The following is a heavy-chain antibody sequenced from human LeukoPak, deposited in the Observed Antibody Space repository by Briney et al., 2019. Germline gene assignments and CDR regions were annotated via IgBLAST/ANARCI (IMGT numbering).Heavy chain of an antibody. CDR3: AKVDCSSTSCPYYFDY. D-gene: IGHD2-2*01. CDR2: ISYDGSNK. J-gene: IGHJ4*02. CDR1: GFTFSTYA. V-gene: IGHV3-30-3*01. Sequence: GGSLRLSCAASGFTFSTYAMHWVRQAPGKGLEWVAVISYDGSNKYYADSVKGRFTISRDNSKNTLYLQMNSLRAEDTAVYYCAKVDCSSTSCPYYFDYWGQGTLVTVSS.